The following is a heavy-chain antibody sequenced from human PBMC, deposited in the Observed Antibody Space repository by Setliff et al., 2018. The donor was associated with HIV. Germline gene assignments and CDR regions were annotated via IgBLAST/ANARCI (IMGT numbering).Heavy chain of an antibody. J-gene: IGHJ4*02. CDR3: AKSPGFSGDGGSG. Sequence: PSETLSLTCAVYGGSFSDYSWSWIRQPPGKGLEWIGEISYSGSTNYNPSLKSRVTISIDTSKNQFSLRLTSVTAADTAVYYCAKSPGFSGDGGSGWGQGTLVTVSS. D-gene: IGHD5-12*01. CDR2: ISYSGST. V-gene: IGHV4-34*01. CDR1: GGSFSDYS.